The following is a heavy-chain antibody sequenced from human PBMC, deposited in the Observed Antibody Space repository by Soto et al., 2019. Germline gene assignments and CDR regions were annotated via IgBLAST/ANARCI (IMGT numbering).Heavy chain of an antibody. CDR3: ASQGGFYDFWSGYQSGWFDP. Sequence: SETLSLTCAVYGGSLSGYYWSWIRQPPGKGLEWIGEINHSGSTNYNPSLKSRVTISVDTSKNQFSLKLSSVTAADTAVYYCASQGGFYDFWSGYQSGWFDPWGQGTLVTVSS. D-gene: IGHD3-3*01. CDR2: INHSGST. CDR1: GGSLSGYY. V-gene: IGHV4-34*01. J-gene: IGHJ5*02.